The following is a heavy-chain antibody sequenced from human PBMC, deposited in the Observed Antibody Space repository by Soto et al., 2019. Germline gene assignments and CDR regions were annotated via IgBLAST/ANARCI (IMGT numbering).Heavy chain of an antibody. V-gene: IGHV4-4*02. J-gene: IGHJ4*02. D-gene: IGHD1-7*01. CDR1: GGSFTSNNW. Sequence: SETLSLTCAVSGGSFTSNNWWTWVRQPPGQGLEWIGEIYRTGSTNYNPSLKCRVTISLGKSENQFSLKVTSLTAADTAVYYCASRDPGTNVDYWGQGSLVAVSS. CDR3: ASRDPGTNVDY. CDR2: IYRTGST.